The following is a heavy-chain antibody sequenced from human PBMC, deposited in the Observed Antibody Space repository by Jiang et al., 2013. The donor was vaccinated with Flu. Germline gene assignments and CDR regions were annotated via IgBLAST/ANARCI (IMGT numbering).Heavy chain of an antibody. Sequence: LLKPSETLSLTCAVYGGSFSGYYWSWIRQPPGKGLEWIGEINHSGSTNYNPSLKSRVTISVDTSKNQSSLKLSSVTAADTAVYYCARGGKWELRWDLKGPRTILDYWGQGTLVTVSS. V-gene: IGHV4-34*01. J-gene: IGHJ4*02. CDR3: ARGGKWELRWDLKGPRTILDY. CDR2: INHSGST. CDR1: GGSFSGYY. D-gene: IGHD1-26*01.